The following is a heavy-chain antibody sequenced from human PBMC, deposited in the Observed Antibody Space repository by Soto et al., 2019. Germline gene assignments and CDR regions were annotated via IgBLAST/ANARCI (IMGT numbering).Heavy chain of an antibody. D-gene: IGHD5-18*01. J-gene: IGHJ3*02. V-gene: IGHV2-5*02. Sequence: QITLKESGPTMMKPTQTLTLTCTFSGFSLTTSGVGVGWIRQPPGKALEWLALIYWDDDKRYNPSLKSRLTSDEDTPRNQVVLTMANVDPVDTATYFCAHSHTFDGYWHYGAFDIWGPGTLVTVSS. CDR2: IYWDDDK. CDR1: GFSLTTSGVG. CDR3: AHSHTFDGYWHYGAFDI.